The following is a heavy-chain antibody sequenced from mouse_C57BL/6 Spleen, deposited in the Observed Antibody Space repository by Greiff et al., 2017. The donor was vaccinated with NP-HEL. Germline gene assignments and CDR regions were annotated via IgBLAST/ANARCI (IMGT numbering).Heavy chain of an antibody. CDR2: ISSGSSTI. J-gene: IGHJ3*01. Sequence: EVHLVESGGGLVKPGGSLKLSCAASGFTFSDYGMHWVRQAPEKGLEWVAYISSGSSTIYYADTVKGRFTISRDNAKNTLFLQMTSLRSEDTAMYYCARFDYDGRLAYWGQGTLVTVSA. V-gene: IGHV5-17*01. CDR3: ARFDYDGRLAY. D-gene: IGHD2-4*01. CDR1: GFTFSDYG.